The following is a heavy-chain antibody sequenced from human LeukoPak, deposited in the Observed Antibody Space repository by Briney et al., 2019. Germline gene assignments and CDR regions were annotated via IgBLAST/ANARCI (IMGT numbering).Heavy chain of an antibody. V-gene: IGHV1-2*04. D-gene: IGHD2-15*01. CDR3: ARVRSCSGGSCYGYFDY. CDR2: INPNSGGT. CDR1: GYTFTGYY. Sequence: GASVKVSCKASGYTFTGYYMHWVRQAPGQGLEWMGWINPNSGGTNYAQKFQGWVTMTRDTSISTAYMELSRLRSDDTAVYYCARVRSCSGGSCYGYFDYWGQGTLVTVSS. J-gene: IGHJ4*02.